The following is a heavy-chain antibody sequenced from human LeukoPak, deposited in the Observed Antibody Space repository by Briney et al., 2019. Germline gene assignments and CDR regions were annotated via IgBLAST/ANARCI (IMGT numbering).Heavy chain of an antibody. J-gene: IGHJ4*02. V-gene: IGHV3-48*01. CDR2: ISSSSSTI. CDR1: GFTFSSYS. Sequence: GGSLRLSCAASGFTFSSYSMNWVRQAPGKGLEWVSYISSSSSTIYYADSVKGRFTISRDNAKNSLYLQMNSLRAEDTAVYYCAREIDYYDSSGLIDYWGQGTLVTVSS. D-gene: IGHD3-22*01. CDR3: AREIDYYDSSGLIDY.